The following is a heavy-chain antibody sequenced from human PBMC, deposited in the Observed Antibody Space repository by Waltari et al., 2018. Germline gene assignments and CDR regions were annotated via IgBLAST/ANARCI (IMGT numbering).Heavy chain of an antibody. D-gene: IGHD3-10*01. CDR2: IYHTGRT. V-gene: IGHV4-30-2*01. Sequence: QLQLQESGSRLVKPSQTLSLTCAVSGGSISSGGYSWSWIRQPPGKGLEWIGYIYHTGRTYYNPSLKGRLTLVLDRAKNQFSLRVSYVTAADTALYYCARGYGSGSYYKFDSWGQGTLVTVSS. CDR1: GGSISSGGYS. J-gene: IGHJ4*02. CDR3: ARGYGSGSYYKFDS.